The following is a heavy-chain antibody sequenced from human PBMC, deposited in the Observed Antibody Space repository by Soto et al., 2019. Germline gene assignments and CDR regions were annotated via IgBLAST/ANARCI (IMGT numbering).Heavy chain of an antibody. CDR2: ISGSGGST. V-gene: IGHV3-23*01. D-gene: IGHD2-2*02. Sequence: LRLSVAASGFTFSSYAMSWVRQAPGKGLELVSAISGSGGSTYYADSVNLRFTISRDNSKSTLYLQMNSLRAEDTAGYYFAELYASSPMRLNKCYCGKKVWDQGTRVNVSS. CDR1: GFTFSSYA. J-gene: IGHJ6*02. CDR3: AELYASSPMRLNKCYCGKKV.